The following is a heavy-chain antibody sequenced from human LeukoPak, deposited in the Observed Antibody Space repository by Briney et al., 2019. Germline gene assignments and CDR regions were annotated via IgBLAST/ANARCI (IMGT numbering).Heavy chain of an antibody. J-gene: IGHJ4*02. V-gene: IGHV3-53*01. CDR2: IYSGGST. D-gene: IGHD1-26*01. Sequence: GGSLRLSCAASGFTVSSNYISWVRQAPGKGLEWVSVIYSGGSTYYADSVKGRFTISRDNSKNTLYLQMNSLRAEDTAVYYCARGAESIVGAPSPPDYWGQGALVTVSS. CDR3: ARGAESIVGAPSPPDY. CDR1: GFTVSSNY.